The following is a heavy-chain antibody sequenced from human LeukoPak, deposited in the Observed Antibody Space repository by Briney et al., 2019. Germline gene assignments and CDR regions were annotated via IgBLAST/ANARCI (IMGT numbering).Heavy chain of an antibody. CDR3: ARDSSSWNNFDH. CDR1: GASVSSSH. D-gene: IGHD6-13*01. V-gene: IGHV4-59*02. J-gene: IGHJ4*02. CDR2: LSYTGKT. Sequence: SETLSLTCVVSGASVSSSHWNWIRQLPGKGLEWIGCLSYTGKTDYNPSLTSRVTMSLDTSKNQVSLKLRSLTAADTAVYYCARDSSSWNNFDHWGQGTLVTVSS.